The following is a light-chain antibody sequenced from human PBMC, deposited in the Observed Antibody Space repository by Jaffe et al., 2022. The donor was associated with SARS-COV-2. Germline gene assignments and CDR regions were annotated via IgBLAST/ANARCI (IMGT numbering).Light chain of an antibody. CDR2: GAS. CDR1: QSVSNNY. CDR3: QHYAGSRWT. V-gene: IGKV3-20*01. Sequence: EIVLTQSPGTLSLSPGERATLSCRASQSVSNNYLAWYQQKPGQAPRLLIYGASSRATGIPDRFTGSGSGTDFTLTISRLEPEDFAVYFCQHYAGSRWTFGQGTKVEIK. J-gene: IGKJ1*01.